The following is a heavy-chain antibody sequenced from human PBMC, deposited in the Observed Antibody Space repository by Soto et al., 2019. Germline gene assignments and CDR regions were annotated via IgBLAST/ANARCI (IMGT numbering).Heavy chain of an antibody. CDR2: INPSDYYT. D-gene: IGHD2-8*02. J-gene: IGHJ4*02. CDR3: ARHKKVGYVQVTGASAG. Sequence: GESLKISCQGSGNSFTTYWISWVRPVPGKGLEWGGRINPSDYYTSYSPSLEGHVSISVDKSISTAYLHWSSLRASATAMYYCARHKKVGYVQVTGASAGWGQGRSVTV. V-gene: IGHV5-10-1*01. CDR1: GNSFTTYW.